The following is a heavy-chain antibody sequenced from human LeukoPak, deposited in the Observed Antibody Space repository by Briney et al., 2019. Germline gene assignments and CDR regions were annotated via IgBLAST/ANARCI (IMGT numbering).Heavy chain of an antibody. CDR3: ARDRGGNIAAKFDP. CDR1: GGSISSYY. V-gene: IGHV4-4*07. Sequence: SETVSLTCTVSGGSISSYYWSWIRQPAGKGLEWIGRIYTLGSTNYNPSLKSRVTMSLDTSKNQFSLKLTSVTAADTAVYYCARDRGGNIAAKFDPWGQETVVPGSS. CDR2: IYTLGST. D-gene: IGHD6-25*01. J-gene: IGHJ5*02.